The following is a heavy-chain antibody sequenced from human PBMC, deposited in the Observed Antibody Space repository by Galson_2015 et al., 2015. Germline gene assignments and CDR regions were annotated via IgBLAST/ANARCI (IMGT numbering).Heavy chain of an antibody. CDR1: GFTFSSYG. D-gene: IGHD2-21*02. CDR3: ARVMGDHVGYGMDV. Sequence: SLRLSCAASGFTFSSYGMHWVRQAPGKGLEWVAVIWYDGSNKYYADSVKGRFIISRDNSKNTLYLQMNSLRAEDTAVYYCARVMGDHVGYGMDVWGQGTTVTVSS. CDR2: IWYDGSNK. J-gene: IGHJ6*02. V-gene: IGHV3-33*01.